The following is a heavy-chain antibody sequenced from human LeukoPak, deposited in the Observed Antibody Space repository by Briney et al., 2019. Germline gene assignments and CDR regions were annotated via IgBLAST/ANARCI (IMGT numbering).Heavy chain of an antibody. CDR2: LYYSGST. D-gene: IGHD3-22*01. CDR1: GGSISSYY. J-gene: IGHJ4*02. V-gene: IGHV4-59*08. CDR3: ARHATYYYDSSGRRFDY. Sequence: PSETLSLTCTVSGGSISSYYWTWIRQPPGKGLEWIGSLYYSGSTNYNPSLKSRVTISVDTSKNQFSLKLSSVTAADTAVYYCARHATYYYDSSGRRFDYWGQGTLVTVSS.